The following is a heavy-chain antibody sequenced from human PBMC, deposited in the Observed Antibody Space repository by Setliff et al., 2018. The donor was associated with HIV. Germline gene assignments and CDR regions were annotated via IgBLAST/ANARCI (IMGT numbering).Heavy chain of an antibody. V-gene: IGHV3-9*01. Sequence: PGGSLRLSCAASGFTFDDYAMYWVRQTPGKGLEWVSSVSWNSGSGSVDYADSVTGRFTISRDGAKNSLYLQMNSLRAEDTAVYYCAREYWGALDYWGQGTLVTVSS. J-gene: IGHJ4*02. CDR3: AREYWGALDY. D-gene: IGHD3-16*01. CDR1: GFTFDDYA. CDR2: VSWNSGSGSV.